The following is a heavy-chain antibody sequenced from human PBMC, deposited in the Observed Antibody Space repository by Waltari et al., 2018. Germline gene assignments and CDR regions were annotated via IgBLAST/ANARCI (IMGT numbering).Heavy chain of an antibody. CDR3: ARAHSSGWYRGFDYYYGMDV. Sequence: QVQLQESGPGLVKPSETLSLTCTVSGCSISSYYWSWIRQPPGKGLEWIGYIYYSGSTNYNPSLKSRVTISVDTSKNQFSLKLSSVTAADTAVYYCARAHSSGWYRGFDYYYGMDVWGQGTTVTVSS. CDR1: GCSISSYY. CDR2: IYYSGST. J-gene: IGHJ6*02. D-gene: IGHD6-19*01. V-gene: IGHV4-59*01.